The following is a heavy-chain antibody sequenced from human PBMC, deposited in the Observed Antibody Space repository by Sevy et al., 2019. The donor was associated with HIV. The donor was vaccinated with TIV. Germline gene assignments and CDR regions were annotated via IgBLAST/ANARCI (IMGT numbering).Heavy chain of an antibody. J-gene: IGHJ4*02. Sequence: GGSLRLSCAASGFTFSSYAMSWVRQAPGKGLEWVSAISGSGGSTYYEDSVNGRFTISRDNSKNTLYLQMNSLRAEDTAVYYCAKVPRLQWLVGGDYWGQGTLVTVSS. CDR1: GFTFSSYA. CDR2: ISGSGGST. D-gene: IGHD6-19*01. CDR3: AKVPRLQWLVGGDY. V-gene: IGHV3-23*01.